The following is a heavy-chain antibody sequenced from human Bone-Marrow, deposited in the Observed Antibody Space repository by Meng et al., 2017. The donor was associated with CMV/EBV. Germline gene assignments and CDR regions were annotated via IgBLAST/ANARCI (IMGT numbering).Heavy chain of an antibody. CDR3: AREGAARLFWFPNWFDP. D-gene: IGHD6-6*01. CDR1: GFTFSSYS. V-gene: IGHV3-21*01. CDR2: ISSSSSYI. J-gene: IGHJ5*02. Sequence: GGSLRLSCAASGFTFSSYSMNWVRQAPGKGLEWVSSISSSSSYIYYADSVKGRFTISRDNAKNSLYLQMNSLRAEDTAVYYCAREGAARLFWFPNWFDPWGQGTLVTVSS.